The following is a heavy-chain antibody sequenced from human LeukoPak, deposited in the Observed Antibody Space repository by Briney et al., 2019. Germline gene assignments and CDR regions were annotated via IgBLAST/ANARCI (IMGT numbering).Heavy chain of an antibody. Sequence: GESLKISCKITGYNFASYWLGWVRQKPGKGLEWMGNIYPGDSDARYSPSFQGQVTFLVDKSTSTAYLQWHTLKASDTAMYYCARTVLMRVDPFDYWGQGTLVTVSS. CDR1: GYNFASYW. V-gene: IGHV5-51*01. J-gene: IGHJ4*02. CDR2: IYPGDSDA. CDR3: ARTVLMRVDPFDY. D-gene: IGHD2-8*01.